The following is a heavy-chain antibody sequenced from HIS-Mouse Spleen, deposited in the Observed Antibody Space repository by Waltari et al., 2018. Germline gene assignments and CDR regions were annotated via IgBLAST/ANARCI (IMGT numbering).Heavy chain of an antibody. Sequence: QVQLQQWGAGLLKPSETLSLTCAVYGGSFSGYYWSWIRQPPGKGREWIGEINHSGSTNYNPALKSRDTISVDTSKNQFSLKLSCVTAADTAVYYCARGREEVGAGQDAFDIWGQGTMVTVSS. V-gene: IGHV4-34*01. CDR1: GGSFSGYY. CDR3: ARGREEVGAGQDAFDI. J-gene: IGHJ3*02. D-gene: IGHD1-26*01. CDR2: INHSGST.